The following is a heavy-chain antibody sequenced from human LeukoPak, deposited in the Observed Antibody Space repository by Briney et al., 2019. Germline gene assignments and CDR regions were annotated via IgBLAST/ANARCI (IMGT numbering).Heavy chain of an antibody. V-gene: IGHV3-7*01. Sequence: PGGSLRLSCAVSGLTFSSSWMDWVRQAPGKGLERVASINPDGNKKYSADSVKGRFTFSRDNAENSLYLQMNSLRVEDTAFYYCARDLAYSRLDYWGQGMLVTVSS. CDR1: GLTFSSSW. J-gene: IGHJ4*02. CDR3: ARDLAYSRLDY. CDR2: INPDGNKK. D-gene: IGHD5-18*01.